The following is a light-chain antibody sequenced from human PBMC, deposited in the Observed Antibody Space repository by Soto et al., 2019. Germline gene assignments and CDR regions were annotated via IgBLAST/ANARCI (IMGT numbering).Light chain of an antibody. J-gene: IGKJ2*01. CDR1: QTVTRSS. CDR3: QQFGTSPYT. Sequence: EIVLKQSPDTLSLSPGERATLSCRASQTVTRSSLAWYQQKPGRAPTLLIHGASTRAAGIPDRFSASGSGTHFTLTITRLEPEDFAVYFCQQFGTSPYTFGQGTKVEIK. V-gene: IGKV3-20*01. CDR2: GAS.